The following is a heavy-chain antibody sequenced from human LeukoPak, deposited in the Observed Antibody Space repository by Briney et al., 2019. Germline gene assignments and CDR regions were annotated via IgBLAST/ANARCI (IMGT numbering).Heavy chain of an antibody. CDR2: FDPEDGET. D-gene: IGHD2-15*01. Sequence: ASVKVSCKVSGYTLTELSMQWVRQAPGEGLEWMGGFDPEDGETIYAQKFQGRVTMTEDTSTDTAYMELSSLRSEDTAVYYCATAPQKYCRGGSCYSDYYYGMDVWGQGTTVTVSS. J-gene: IGHJ6*02. CDR3: ATAPQKYCRGGSCYSDYYYGMDV. V-gene: IGHV1-24*01. CDR1: GYTLTELS.